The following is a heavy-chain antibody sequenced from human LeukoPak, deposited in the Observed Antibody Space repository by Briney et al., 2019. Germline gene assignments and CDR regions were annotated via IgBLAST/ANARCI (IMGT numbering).Heavy chain of an antibody. CDR3: ARGRGTNYRDAFDI. V-gene: IGHV3-21*01. Sequence: PGGSLRLSCAASGFTFSSYSMNWVRQAPGKGLEWVSSISSSSSYIYYADSVKGRFTISRDNAKNSLYLQMNSLRAEDTAVYYCARGRGTNYRDAFDIWGQGTMVTVSS. CDR2: ISSSSSYI. J-gene: IGHJ3*02. CDR1: GFTFSSYS. D-gene: IGHD1-1*01.